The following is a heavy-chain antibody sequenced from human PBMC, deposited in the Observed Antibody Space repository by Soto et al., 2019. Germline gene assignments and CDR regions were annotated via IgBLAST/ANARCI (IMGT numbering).Heavy chain of an antibody. J-gene: IGHJ3*02. CDR2: IYYSGST. CDR3: AREWYSSSWYAWGAFDI. V-gene: IGHV4-59*01. Sequence: QVQLQESGPGLVKPSETLSLTCTVSGGSISSYYWSWIQQPPGKGLEWIGYIYYSGSTNYNPSLKGRVTISVDTSKNQFSLKLSSVTAADTAVYYCAREWYSSSWYAWGAFDILGQGTMVTVSS. CDR1: GGSISSYY. D-gene: IGHD6-13*01.